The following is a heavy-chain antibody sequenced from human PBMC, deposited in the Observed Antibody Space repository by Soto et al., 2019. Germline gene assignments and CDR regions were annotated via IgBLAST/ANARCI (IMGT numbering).Heavy chain of an antibody. CDR2: ISAYNGNT. D-gene: IGHD2-15*01. CDR3: ARDRSFGYCSGGSCYSPFDY. Sequence: QVQLVQSGAEVKKPGASVKVSCKASGYTFTSYGISWVRQAPGQGLEWMGWISAYNGNTNYAQKFQGRVTITADEARSTAYMELSSLRSEDTDVYYCARDRSFGYCSGGSCYSPFDYWGQGTLVTVSS. CDR1: GYTFTSYG. J-gene: IGHJ4*02. V-gene: IGHV1-18*04.